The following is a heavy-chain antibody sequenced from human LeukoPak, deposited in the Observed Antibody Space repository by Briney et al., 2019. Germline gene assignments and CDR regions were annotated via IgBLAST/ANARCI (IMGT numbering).Heavy chain of an antibody. CDR1: GYTFTSYG. CDR3: ARGSYLDY. D-gene: IGHD3-16*01. J-gene: IGHJ4*02. Sequence: ASVKVSFKASGYTFTSYGLSWVRQAPGQGLEWMGWISGYNGHTNYAQKLQGRVTMTTDTSTSTGYMELRSLRSDDTAVYYCARGSYLDYWGQGTLVTVSS. CDR2: ISGYNGHT. V-gene: IGHV1-18*01.